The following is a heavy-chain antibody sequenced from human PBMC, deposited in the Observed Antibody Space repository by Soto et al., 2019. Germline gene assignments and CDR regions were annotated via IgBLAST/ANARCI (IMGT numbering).Heavy chain of an antibody. V-gene: IGHV4-39*01. J-gene: IGHJ4*02. CDR1: DGSMNSDSSY. D-gene: IGHD3-22*01. Sequence: QLQLQESGPGLVKPSETLSLTCRVSDGSMNSDSSYWGWIRQPPGKGREWIGVINHSGSTYHNLSLKGRVTMSVDASRNQFPLKLTSMTAADTAVYYCARLGGYVSVGYYYLWDSWGQGTLVTVSS. CDR3: ARLGGYVSVGYYYLWDS. CDR2: INHSGST.